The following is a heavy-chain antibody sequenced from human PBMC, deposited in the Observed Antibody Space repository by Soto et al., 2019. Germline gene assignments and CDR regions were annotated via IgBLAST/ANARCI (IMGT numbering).Heavy chain of an antibody. CDR3: ARTGNTIAAAGPFDY. J-gene: IGHJ4*02. V-gene: IGHV1-69*13. CDR1: GGTFSSYA. CDR2: IIPIFGTA. D-gene: IGHD6-13*01. Sequence: GASVKVSCKASGGTFSSYAISWVRQAPGQGLEWMGGIIPIFGTANYAQKFQGRVTITADGSTSTAYMELSSLRSEDTAVYYCARTGNTIAAAGPFDYWGQGTLVTVSS.